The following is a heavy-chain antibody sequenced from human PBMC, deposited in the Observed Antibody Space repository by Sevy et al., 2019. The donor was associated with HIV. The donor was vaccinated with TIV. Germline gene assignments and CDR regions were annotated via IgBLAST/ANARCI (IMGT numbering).Heavy chain of an antibody. J-gene: IGHJ4*02. CDR3: SRDLRLRGYSYGCFDY. CDR2: MNPNSGDT. Sequence: ASVKVSCKASGYTFAGQYIHWVRQAPGQGLEWMGWMNPNSGDTKYAQEFKGRVTMTRDTSISTAYMELSGLKSDDTAVYYCSRDLRLRGYSYGCFDYWGQGTLVTVSS. V-gene: IGHV1-2*02. D-gene: IGHD5-18*01. CDR1: GYTFAGQY.